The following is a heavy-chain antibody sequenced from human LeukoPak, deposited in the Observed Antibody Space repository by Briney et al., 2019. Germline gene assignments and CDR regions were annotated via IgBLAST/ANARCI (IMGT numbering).Heavy chain of an antibody. CDR1: GFTFSSYA. D-gene: IGHD6-13*01. Sequence: PGGSLRLSCAASGFTFSSYAMHWVRQAPGKGLEYVSAISSNGGSTYYANSVKGRFTISRDNSKNTLYLQMGSLRAEDTAVYYRAKDPGIVAPWGQGTLVTVSS. CDR2: ISSNGGST. CDR3: AKDPGIVAP. V-gene: IGHV3-64*01. J-gene: IGHJ5*02.